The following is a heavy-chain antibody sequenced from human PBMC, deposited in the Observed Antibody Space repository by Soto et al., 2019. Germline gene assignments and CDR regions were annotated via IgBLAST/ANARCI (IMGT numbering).Heavy chain of an antibody. Sequence: QVQLQESGPGLVKPSQTLSLTCTVSGGSISSGGYYWSWIRQHPGKGLEWIGYIYYSGSTYYNPSLKSRVTISVDTSKKQFSLKLSSVTAADTAVYYCARGVGVDIVATIENWFDPWGQGTLVTVSS. J-gene: IGHJ5*02. CDR3: ARGVGVDIVATIENWFDP. D-gene: IGHD5-12*01. CDR1: GGSISSGGYY. V-gene: IGHV4-31*03. CDR2: IYYSGST.